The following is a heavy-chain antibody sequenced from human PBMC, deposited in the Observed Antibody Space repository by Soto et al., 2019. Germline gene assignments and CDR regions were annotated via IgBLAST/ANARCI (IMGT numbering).Heavy chain of an antibody. D-gene: IGHD2-21*02. CDR2: IYWDDDK. CDR1: GFSLSTGGVG. Sequence: QITLKESGPTLVKPTQTLTLTCTFSGFSLSTGGVGVGWIRQPPGKALEWLALIYWDDDKRYSPSLKSRLTITTDTSKNQVVLTMTNMDPVDTGTYYCAHSRCGGDCLQSYSSHYYYGMDVWGQGTPVTVSS. CDR3: AHSRCGGDCLQSYSSHYYYGMDV. J-gene: IGHJ6*02. V-gene: IGHV2-5*02.